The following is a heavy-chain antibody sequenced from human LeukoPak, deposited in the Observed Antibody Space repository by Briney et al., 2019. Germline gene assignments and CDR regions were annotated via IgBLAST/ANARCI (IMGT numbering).Heavy chain of an antibody. Sequence: GASVKVSCKASGYTFTSYYMHWVRQAPGQGLEWMGIINPRGGSTSYAQKFQGRVTMTRNTSISTAYMELSSLRSEDTAVYYCARGTITMVRGVKPFDPWGQGTLVTVSS. CDR1: GYTFTSYY. J-gene: IGHJ5*02. CDR2: INPRGGST. CDR3: ARGTITMVRGVKPFDP. D-gene: IGHD3-10*01. V-gene: IGHV1-46*01.